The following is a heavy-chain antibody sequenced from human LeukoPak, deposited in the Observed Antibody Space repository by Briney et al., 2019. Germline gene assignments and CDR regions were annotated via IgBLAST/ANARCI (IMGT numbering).Heavy chain of an antibody. J-gene: IGHJ3*02. D-gene: IGHD3-22*01. CDR1: GFTFSSYS. CDR3: ASSPPRYYYDSSGYRNKYAFDI. V-gene: IGHV3-48*01. Sequence: GGSLRPSCAASGFTFSSYSMNWVRQAPGKGLEWVSYISSSSSTIYYADSVRGRFTISRDNAKNSLYLQMNSLRAEDTAVYYCASSPPRYYYDSSGYRNKYAFDIWGQGTMVTVSS. CDR2: ISSSSSTI.